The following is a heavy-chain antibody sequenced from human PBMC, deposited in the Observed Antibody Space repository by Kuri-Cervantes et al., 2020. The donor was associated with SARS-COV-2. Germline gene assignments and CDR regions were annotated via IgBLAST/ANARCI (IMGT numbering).Heavy chain of an antibody. V-gene: IGHV1-18*04. D-gene: IGHD3-22*01. Sequence: ASVKVSCKTSGYTFTSYGISWVRQAPGQGLEWMGWISIKQGDTNYAQKFQGRVTMTTDTSTSTAYMELRSLRSDDTAVYYCARADHYYDSSGYSQETFDYWGQGTLVTVSS. CDR3: ARADHYYDSSGYSQETFDY. CDR2: ISIKQGDT. CDR1: GYTFTSYG. J-gene: IGHJ4*02.